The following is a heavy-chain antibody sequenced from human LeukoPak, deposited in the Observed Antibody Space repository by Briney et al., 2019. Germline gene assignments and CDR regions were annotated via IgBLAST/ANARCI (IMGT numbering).Heavy chain of an antibody. CDR1: GGSISSGDYY. Sequence: PSETLSLTCTVSGGSISSGDYYWSWIRQPPGKGLEWIGEINHSGSTNYNPSLKSRVTISVDTSKNQFSLKLSSVTAADTAVYYCARGGIVGAHFDYWGQGTLVTVSS. V-gene: IGHV4-39*07. CDR2: INHSGST. D-gene: IGHD1-26*01. CDR3: ARGGIVGAHFDY. J-gene: IGHJ4*02.